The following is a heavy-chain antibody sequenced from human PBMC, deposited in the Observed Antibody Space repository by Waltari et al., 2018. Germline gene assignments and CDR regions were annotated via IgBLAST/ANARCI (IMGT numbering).Heavy chain of an antibody. J-gene: IGHJ4*02. D-gene: IGHD3-22*01. CDR2: SDYTGST. CDR1: GGSIRNYY. CDR3: ARTYYDTSGFLVDYFDF. Sequence: QVQLQESGPGLVKPSETLSLTCTVSGGSIRNYYWSWIRQPPGKGLEWIGYSDYTGSTTHNPSRTSRFTISVDTSKDQFSLNLNLVTAADTAMYYCARTYYDTSGFLVDYFDFWGQGTLVTVSS. V-gene: IGHV4-59*01.